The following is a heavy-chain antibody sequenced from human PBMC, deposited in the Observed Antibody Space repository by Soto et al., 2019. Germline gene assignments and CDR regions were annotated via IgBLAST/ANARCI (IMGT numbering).Heavy chain of an antibody. D-gene: IGHD1-26*01. Sequence: GGSLRLSCTASEITLNIYWMHWIRQAPGKGLVWVSRINPESTTLTYADSVTGRFTISRDSAKNTLYLQMNGLSAEDTAIYYCTKDTFGAWESWGQGTLVTRLL. CDR3: TKDTFGAWES. V-gene: IGHV3-74*01. CDR1: EITLNIYW. J-gene: IGHJ5*02. CDR2: INPESTTL.